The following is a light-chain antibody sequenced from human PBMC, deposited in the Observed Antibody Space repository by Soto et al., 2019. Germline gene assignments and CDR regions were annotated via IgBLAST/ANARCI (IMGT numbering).Light chain of an antibody. CDR3: QQYDSSPVT. CDR2: GAS. J-gene: IGKJ2*01. V-gene: IGKV3-20*01. Sequence: NVLTQSPGTLSLSPGERATLSCRASQSVSSSYLTWYQQKPGQAPRLLIYGASIRATDIPDRFSGSGSGTDFTLTISRLEPEDFAVYYCQQYDSSPVTFGQGTKLEIK. CDR1: QSVSSSY.